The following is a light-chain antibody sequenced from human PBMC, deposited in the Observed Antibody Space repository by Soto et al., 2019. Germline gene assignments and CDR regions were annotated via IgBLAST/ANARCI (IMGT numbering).Light chain of an antibody. CDR2: ADN. J-gene: IGLJ1*01. Sequence: QSVLSPTPSVSGAPWQKRTMSCTWISSNFGAGYDLQWYPQIPGAAPTLIIYADNNRPSGVPDRFSASKSGTSASLAITGLQGEDEANYYCQSYDTSLSAYVFGTGTKVTVL. V-gene: IGLV1-40*01. CDR3: QSYDTSLSAYV. CDR1: SSNFGAGYD.